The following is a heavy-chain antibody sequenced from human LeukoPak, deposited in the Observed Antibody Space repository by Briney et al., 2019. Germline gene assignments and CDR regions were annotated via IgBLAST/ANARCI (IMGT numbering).Heavy chain of an antibody. CDR3: ARVICGGDCYSPFYGNWFDP. CDR2: ISAYNGNT. Sequence: ASVKVSCKASGYTFTSYGISWVRQAPGQGLEWMGWISAYNGNTNYAQKLQGRVTMTTDTSTSTAYMELRSLRSDDTAVYYCARVICGGDCYSPFYGNWFDPWGQGTLVTVSS. V-gene: IGHV1-18*01. D-gene: IGHD2-21*02. CDR1: GYTFTSYG. J-gene: IGHJ5*02.